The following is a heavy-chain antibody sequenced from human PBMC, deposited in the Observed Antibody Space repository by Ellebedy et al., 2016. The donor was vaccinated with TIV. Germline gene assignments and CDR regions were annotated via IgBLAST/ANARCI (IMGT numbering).Heavy chain of an antibody. J-gene: IGHJ4*02. Sequence: WVRQPPGKGLEWIGSMYQSGSTYYNPSLKSRVTISVDTSKNQFSLKLSSVTAADTAVYYCARALSSGWYLFDYWGQGILVTVSS. CDR3: ARALSSGWYLFDY. CDR2: MYQSGST. D-gene: IGHD6-19*01. V-gene: IGHV4-38-2*02.